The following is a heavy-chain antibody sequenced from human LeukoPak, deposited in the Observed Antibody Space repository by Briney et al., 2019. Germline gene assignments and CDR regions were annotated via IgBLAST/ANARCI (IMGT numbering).Heavy chain of an antibody. CDR1: GGSISSSSYY. D-gene: IGHD3-9*01. J-gene: IGHJ4*02. V-gene: IGHV4-39*01. Sequence: PSETLSLTCTVSGGSISSSSYYWGWIRQPPGKGLEWIGSIYYSGSTYYNPSLKSRVTISVDTSKNQFSLKLSSVTAADTAVYYCARHFDILTGYYPHFDYWGQGTLVTVSS. CDR2: IYYSGST. CDR3: ARHFDILTGYYPHFDY.